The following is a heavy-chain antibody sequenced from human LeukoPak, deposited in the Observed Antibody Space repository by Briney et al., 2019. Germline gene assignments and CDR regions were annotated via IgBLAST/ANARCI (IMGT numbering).Heavy chain of an antibody. D-gene: IGHD2-15*01. CDR2: ISGSGGST. J-gene: IGHJ4*02. V-gene: IGHV3-23*01. Sequence: GGSLRLSCAVSGFPFSESAMTWVRQAPGKGLECVSAISGSGGSTYYADSVKGRFTISRDNSKNTLYLQMNSLRAEDTAVYYCAELVVAANAGYWGQGTLVTVSS. CDR3: AELVVAANAGY. CDR1: GFPFSESA.